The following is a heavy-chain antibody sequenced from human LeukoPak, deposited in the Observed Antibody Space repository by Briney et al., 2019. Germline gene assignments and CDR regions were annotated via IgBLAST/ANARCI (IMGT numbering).Heavy chain of an antibody. CDR1: GGSFSGYY. CDR3: ARGLSYYYDSSGYYTLGY. J-gene: IGHJ4*02. Sequence: PSETLSLTCAAYGGSFSGYYWSWIRQPPGEGLEWIGEINHSGSTNYNPSLKSRVTISVDTSKKQVSLKLKSVTAADTAVYYCARGLSYYYDSSGYYTLGYWGQGTLVTVSS. V-gene: IGHV4-34*01. CDR2: INHSGST. D-gene: IGHD3-22*01.